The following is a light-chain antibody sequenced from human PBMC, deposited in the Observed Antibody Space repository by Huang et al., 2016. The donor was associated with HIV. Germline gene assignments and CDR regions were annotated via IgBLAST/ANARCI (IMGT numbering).Light chain of an antibody. J-gene: IGKJ4*01. Sequence: EIVMTQSPATLSVSPGQRVTLSCRANRSVSTNLAWYQQRPGQAPRLLIHVSSTRAPGIPARFGGSGSGTDFSLTISSLQSEDFALYYCHQYNNWLLSFGGGTRV. CDR1: RSVSTN. V-gene: IGKV3-15*01. CDR3: HQYNNWLLS. CDR2: VSS.